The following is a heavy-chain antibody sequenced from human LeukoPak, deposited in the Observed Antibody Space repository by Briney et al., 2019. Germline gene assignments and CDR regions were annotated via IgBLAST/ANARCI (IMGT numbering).Heavy chain of an antibody. CDR2: INHSGST. Sequence: KPSETLSLTCAVYGGSFSGYYWSWIRQPPGKGLEWIGEINHSGSTNYNPSLKSRVTISVDTSKNQFSLKLSSVTAADTAVYYCARVARAARRNPHPLDYWGQGTLVTVSS. V-gene: IGHV4-34*01. J-gene: IGHJ4*02. D-gene: IGHD6-6*01. CDR3: ARVARAARRNPHPLDY. CDR1: GGSFSGYY.